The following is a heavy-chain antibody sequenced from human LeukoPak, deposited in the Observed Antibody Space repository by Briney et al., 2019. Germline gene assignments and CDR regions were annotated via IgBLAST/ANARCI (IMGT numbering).Heavy chain of an antibody. V-gene: IGHV4-39*07. CDR3: ASTSITWFYFDY. Sequence: PSETLSLTCTVSGGSISSSSYYWGWIRQPPGKGREWIGSIYYSGSTYYNPSLKSRVTISVDTSKNPFSLKLSSVTPADTAVYYCASTSITWFYFDYWGQGALVTVSS. CDR1: GGSISSSSYY. J-gene: IGHJ4*02. CDR2: IYYSGST. D-gene: IGHD3-10*01.